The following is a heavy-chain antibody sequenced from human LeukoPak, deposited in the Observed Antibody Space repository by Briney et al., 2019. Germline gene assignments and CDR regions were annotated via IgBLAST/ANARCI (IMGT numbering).Heavy chain of an antibody. J-gene: IGHJ1*01. CDR2: ISWNSGTI. Sequence: GGSLRLSCAASGFTFDDYAIHWVRQAPGKGLEWVSGISWNSGTIGYADSVKGRFTISRDNAKNSLYLQMNSLRAEDTALYYCAKVISGNYYDSSGYYSDWGQGTLVTVSS. V-gene: IGHV3-9*01. D-gene: IGHD3-22*01. CDR3: AKVISGNYYDSSGYYSD. CDR1: GFTFDDYA.